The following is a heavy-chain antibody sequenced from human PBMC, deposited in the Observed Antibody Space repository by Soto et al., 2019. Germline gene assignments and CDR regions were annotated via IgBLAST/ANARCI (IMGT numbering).Heavy chain of an antibody. CDR2: INPSGGST. CDR1: QYSFTSYC. Sequence: GASVQVSFKASQYSFTSYCLHWLRQAPGQGLEWMGIINPSGGSTNYAQRFQGRVTMTRDTSTSTVYMELSSLRSDDTAVYYCARALYDTDSLPVGADPRCHTMNLWGLGTTVTVSS. V-gene: IGHV1-46*01. J-gene: IGHJ6*02. CDR3: ARALYDTDSLPVGADPRCHTMNL. D-gene: IGHD3-22*01.